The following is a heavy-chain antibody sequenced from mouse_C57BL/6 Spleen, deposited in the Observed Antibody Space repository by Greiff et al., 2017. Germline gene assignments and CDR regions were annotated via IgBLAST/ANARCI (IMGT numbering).Heavy chain of an antibody. Sequence: VQLQQSGPELVKPGASVKMSCKASGYTFTDYNMHWVKQSHGKSLEWIGYINPNNGGTSYNQKFKGKATLTVNKSSSTAYMELRSLTSEDSAVYYCTTVVARYWYFDVWGTGTTVTVSS. V-gene: IGHV1-22*01. CDR3: TTVVARYWYFDV. J-gene: IGHJ1*03. CDR2: INPNNGGT. D-gene: IGHD1-1*01. CDR1: GYTFTDYN.